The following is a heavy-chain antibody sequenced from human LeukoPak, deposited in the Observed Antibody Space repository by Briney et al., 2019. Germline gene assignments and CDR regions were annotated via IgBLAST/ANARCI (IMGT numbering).Heavy chain of an antibody. V-gene: IGHV3-53*01. CDR3: ARDAPQVPAAGVLAS. CDR2: MYSRGDT. CDR1: GFTFSNYW. Sequence: GGSLRLSCAASGFTFSNYWMSWVRQAPGKGLEWVSVMYSRGDTYYADSVKGRFTFSRDISKNTLYLQMNGLRTEDTAMYYCARDAPQVPAAGVLASWGQGTLVTVSS. D-gene: IGHD6-13*01. J-gene: IGHJ5*02.